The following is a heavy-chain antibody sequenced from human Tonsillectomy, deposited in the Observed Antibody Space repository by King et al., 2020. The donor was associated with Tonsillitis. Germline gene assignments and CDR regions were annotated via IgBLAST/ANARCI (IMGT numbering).Heavy chain of an antibody. Sequence: VQLQESGPGLVKPSQTLSLTCSVSGDSISSDRHYWSWVRQPAGKGLEWIGRMYTNGETNYNPSLKSRVTISLDTSKNHFSLKVTSVTDADTAMYYCATGQQPMGLDSWGQGTLVTVSS. J-gene: IGHJ4*02. D-gene: IGHD2-8*02. CDR3: ATGQQPMGLDS. CDR1: GDSISSDRHY. CDR2: MYTNGET. V-gene: IGHV4-61*02.